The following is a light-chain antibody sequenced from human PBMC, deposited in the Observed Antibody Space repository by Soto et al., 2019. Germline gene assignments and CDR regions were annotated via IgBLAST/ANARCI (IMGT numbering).Light chain of an antibody. CDR3: CSYVGSSTWM. V-gene: IGLV2-23*01. CDR2: EGS. J-gene: IGLJ3*02. Sequence: QSALTQPASVSGSPGQSITISCTGTSSDVGSYNLVSWYQQHPGKAPKLMIYEGSKRPSGVSNRFSGSKSGNTASLTISGLQAEDEADYYCCSYVGSSTWMFGGGTKLTVL. CDR1: SSDVGSYNL.